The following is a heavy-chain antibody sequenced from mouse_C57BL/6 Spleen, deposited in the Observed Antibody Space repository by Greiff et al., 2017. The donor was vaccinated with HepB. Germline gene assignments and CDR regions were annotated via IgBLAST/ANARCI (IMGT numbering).Heavy chain of an antibody. CDR2: INYDGSST. V-gene: IGHV5-16*01. CDR3: ARDQPSYYGSSHEGFAY. D-gene: IGHD1-1*01. J-gene: IGHJ3*01. Sequence: EVQVVESEGGLVQPGSSMKLSCTASGFTFSDYYMAWVRQVPEKGLEWVANINYDGSSTYYLDSLKSRFIISRDNAKNILYLQMSSLKSEDTATYYCARDQPSYYGSSHEGFAYWGQGTLVTVSA. CDR1: GFTFSDYY.